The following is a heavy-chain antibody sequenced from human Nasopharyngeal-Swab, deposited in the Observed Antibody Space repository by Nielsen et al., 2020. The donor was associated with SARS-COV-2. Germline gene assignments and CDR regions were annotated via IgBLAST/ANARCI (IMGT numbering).Heavy chain of an antibody. CDR2: TYYSGRT. Sequence: SETLSLTCTVSGGSISSSYWGWIRQPPGKGLEWIGSTYYSGRTNYNPSLESRLTMSLNTSKNQLSLKLTSVTAADTAMYYCGRDPSALQLTMVRGVVGWFDPWGRGTLVIVSP. D-gene: IGHD3-10*01. J-gene: IGHJ5*02. CDR1: GGSISSSY. CDR3: GRDPSALQLTMVRGVVGWFDP. V-gene: IGHV4-59*13.